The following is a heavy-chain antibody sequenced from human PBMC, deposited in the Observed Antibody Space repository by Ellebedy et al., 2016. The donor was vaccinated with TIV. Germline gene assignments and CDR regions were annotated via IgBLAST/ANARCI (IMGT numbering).Heavy chain of an antibody. CDR3: ARDRDFDYDILTGYLDY. V-gene: IGHV3-48*02. J-gene: IGHJ4*02. CDR1: GFTFSSYG. CDR2: ISSSSSTI. D-gene: IGHD3-9*01. Sequence: GGSLRLXXAASGFTFSSYGMNWVRQAPGKGLEWVSYISSSSSTIYYADSVKGRFTISRDNAKNSLYLQMNSLRDEDTAVYYCARDRDFDYDILTGYLDYWGQGTLVTVSS.